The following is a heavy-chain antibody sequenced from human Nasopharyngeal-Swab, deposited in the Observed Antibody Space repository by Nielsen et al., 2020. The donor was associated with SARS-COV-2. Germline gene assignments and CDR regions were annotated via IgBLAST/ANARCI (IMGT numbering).Heavy chain of an antibody. CDR1: GFTFSSYW. D-gene: IGHD3-3*01. CDR3: ASFITIFGVVIGGDY. V-gene: IGHV3-74*01. CDR2: INSDGSST. Sequence: GESLKISCAASGFTFSSYWMHWVRQAPGKGLVWVSRINSDGSSTSYADSVKGRFTISRDNAKNSLYLQMNSLRAEDTAVYYCASFITIFGVVIGGDYWGQGTLVTVSS. J-gene: IGHJ4*02.